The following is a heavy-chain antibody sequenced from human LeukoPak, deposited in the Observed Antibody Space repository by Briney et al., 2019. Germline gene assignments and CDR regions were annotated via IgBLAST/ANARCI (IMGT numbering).Heavy chain of an antibody. D-gene: IGHD1-26*01. V-gene: IGHV3-23*01. Sequence: HSGGSLRLSCAASGFTFSSYRMNWVRQAPGKGLEWVSTFRSSDTRTYYAASVKGRFTISRDNSKETLYLHMNSLRGEDTAVYYCGKHEGTQWELLDYWGQGTLVTVSS. CDR1: GFTFSSYR. CDR3: GKHEGTQWELLDY. J-gene: IGHJ4*02. CDR2: FRSSDTRT.